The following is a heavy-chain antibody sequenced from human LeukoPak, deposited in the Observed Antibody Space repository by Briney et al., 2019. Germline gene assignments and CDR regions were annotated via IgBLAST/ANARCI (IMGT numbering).Heavy chain of an antibody. CDR1: GGSISSGGYY. CDR2: IYYSGST. CDR3: ARESITMVRGVISDGMDV. D-gene: IGHD3-10*01. J-gene: IGHJ6*04. Sequence: SQTLSLTCTVSGGSISSGGYYWSWIRQHPGKGLEWIGYIYYSGSTYYNPSLKSRVTISVDTSKNQFSLKLSSVTAADTAVYYCARESITMVRGVISDGMDVRGKGTTVTVSS. V-gene: IGHV4-31*03.